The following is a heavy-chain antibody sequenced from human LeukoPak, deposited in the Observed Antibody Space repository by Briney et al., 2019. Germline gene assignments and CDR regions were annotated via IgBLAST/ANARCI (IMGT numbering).Heavy chain of an antibody. Sequence: PSETLSLTCAVYGGSFSGYYWSWIRQPPGKGLEWIGEINHSGSSDYNPSLKSRLTISVDTSKNQFSLKMSSVTAANTAVYYCARGDGRDGYKGRLDYWGQRTLVTVSS. V-gene: IGHV4-34*01. CDR1: GGSFSGYY. CDR3: ARGDGRDGYKGRLDY. CDR2: INHSGSS. J-gene: IGHJ4*02. D-gene: IGHD5-24*01.